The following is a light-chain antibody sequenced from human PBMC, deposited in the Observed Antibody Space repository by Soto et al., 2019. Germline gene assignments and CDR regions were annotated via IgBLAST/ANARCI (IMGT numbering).Light chain of an antibody. CDR2: EVT. J-gene: IGLJ1*01. Sequence: QSVLTQPASVSGSPGQSITISCTGTSSDVGGYNYVSWYQQHPGKAPKLIIYEVTYRPSGVSDRFSGSKSDNTASLTIAGLQFEDEAYYFCSSFTSSSTRVFGTGTQLTVL. CDR3: SSFTSSSTRV. CDR1: SSDVGGYNY. V-gene: IGLV2-14*03.